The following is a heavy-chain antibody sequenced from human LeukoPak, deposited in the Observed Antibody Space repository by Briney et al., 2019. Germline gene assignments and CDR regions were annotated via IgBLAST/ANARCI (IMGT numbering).Heavy chain of an antibody. Sequence: PSETLSLTCTVSGGSISSSSYYWGWIRQPPGKGLEWIGSIYYSGSTYYNPSLKSRVTISVDTSKNQFSLKLSSVTAADTAVYYCARLLRIAVAGTDYWGQGTLVTVSS. CDR3: ARLLRIAVAGTDY. CDR1: GGSISSSSYY. J-gene: IGHJ4*02. CDR2: IYYSGST. D-gene: IGHD6-19*01. V-gene: IGHV4-39*07.